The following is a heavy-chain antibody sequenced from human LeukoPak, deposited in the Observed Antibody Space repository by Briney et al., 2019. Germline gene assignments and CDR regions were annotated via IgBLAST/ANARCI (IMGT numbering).Heavy chain of an antibody. Sequence: PGGSLRLSCAASGFTFSSYWVHWVRQAPGKGLVWVSRINSDGSSTSYADSVKGRFTISRDNAKNTLYLQMNSLRAEDTAVYYCARAYYSSSWSDYWGQGTLVTVSS. CDR3: ARAYYSSSWSDY. D-gene: IGHD6-13*01. CDR1: GFTFSSYW. V-gene: IGHV3-74*01. J-gene: IGHJ4*02. CDR2: INSDGSST.